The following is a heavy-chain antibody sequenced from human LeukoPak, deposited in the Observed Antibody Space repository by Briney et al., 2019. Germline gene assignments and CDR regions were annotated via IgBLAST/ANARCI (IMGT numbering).Heavy chain of an antibody. D-gene: IGHD6-19*01. J-gene: IGHJ4*02. CDR3: AQTPQYSSGWYYFDY. CDR1: GFPFSSYA. CDR2: IRGSGGRT. V-gene: IGHV3-23*01. Sequence: GGSLRLSCAASGFPFSSYAMSWVRQAPGKVLELVSAIRGSGGRTYYADSVKGQFTISRDNSKNTLYLQMNSLRAEDTAVYYCAQTPQYSSGWYYFDYWGQGTLSPSPQ.